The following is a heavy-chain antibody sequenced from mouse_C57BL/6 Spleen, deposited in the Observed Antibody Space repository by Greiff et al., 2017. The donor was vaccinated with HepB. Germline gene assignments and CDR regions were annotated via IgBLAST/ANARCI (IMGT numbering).Heavy chain of an antibody. D-gene: IGHD1-1*01. Sequence: VQRVESGAELVKPGASVKISCKASGYAFSSYWMNWVKQRPGKGLEWIGQIYPGDGDTNYNGKCKGKATLTADKSSSTAYMQLSSLTSEDSAVYFCAREFTKRFAYWGQGTLVTVSA. V-gene: IGHV1-80*01. J-gene: IGHJ3*01. CDR3: AREFTKRFAY. CDR1: GYAFSSYW. CDR2: IYPGDGDT.